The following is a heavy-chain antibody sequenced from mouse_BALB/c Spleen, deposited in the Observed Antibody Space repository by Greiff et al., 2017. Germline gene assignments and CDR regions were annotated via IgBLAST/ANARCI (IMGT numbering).Heavy chain of an antibody. CDR2: ISYSGST. CDR1: GYSITSDYA. Sequence: EVKLMESGPGLVKPSQSLSLTCTVTGYSITSDYAWNWIRQFPGNKLEWMGYISYSGSTSYNPSLKSRISITRDTSKNQFFLQLNSVTTEDTATYYCARWGNYVRYYAMDYWGQGTSVTVSS. CDR3: ARWGNYVRYYAMDY. J-gene: IGHJ4*01. V-gene: IGHV3-2*02. D-gene: IGHD2-1*01.